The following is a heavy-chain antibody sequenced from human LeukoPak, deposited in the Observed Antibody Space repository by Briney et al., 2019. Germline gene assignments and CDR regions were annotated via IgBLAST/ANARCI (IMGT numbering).Heavy chain of an antibody. D-gene: IGHD3-22*01. J-gene: IGHJ3*01. CDR1: GFTFSSYV. V-gene: IGHV3-23*01. CDR3: AKGGRWASYDSSH. Sequence: PGGSLRPSCAASGFTFSSYVTTGVPQAPGKGRGWVSGISGGGGSTYYADSVKGRFTISRDNSKNTLYLQMNSLRAEDTAVYYCAKGGRWASYDSSHWGQGTMVTVSS. CDR2: ISGGGGST.